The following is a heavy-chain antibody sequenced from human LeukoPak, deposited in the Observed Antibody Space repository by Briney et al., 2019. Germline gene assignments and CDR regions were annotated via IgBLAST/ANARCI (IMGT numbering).Heavy chain of an antibody. CDR3: ARGEWSSSPFDY. J-gene: IGHJ4*02. Sequence: PGGSLRLSCAASGFTLSSYSMNWVRQAPGKGLEWVSFISSSSSYIYYADSVKGRFTISRDNAKNSLYLQMNSLRAEDTAVYYCARGEWSSSPFDYWGQGTLVTVSS. CDR1: GFTLSSYS. D-gene: IGHD6-6*01. CDR2: ISSSSSYI. V-gene: IGHV3-21*01.